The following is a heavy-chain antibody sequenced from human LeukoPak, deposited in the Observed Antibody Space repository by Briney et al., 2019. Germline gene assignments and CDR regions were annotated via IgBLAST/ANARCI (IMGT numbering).Heavy chain of an antibody. CDR1: GGTFSSYA. Sequence: SVKVSCKASGGTFSSYAISWVRQAPGQGLEWMGGIIPIFGTANYAQKFQGRVTITADESTSTAYMELSSLRSEDTAVYYCARGVAAAGWQFDYWGQGTLVTVSS. CDR3: ARGVAAAGWQFDY. CDR2: IIPIFGTA. D-gene: IGHD6-13*01. V-gene: IGHV1-69*13. J-gene: IGHJ4*02.